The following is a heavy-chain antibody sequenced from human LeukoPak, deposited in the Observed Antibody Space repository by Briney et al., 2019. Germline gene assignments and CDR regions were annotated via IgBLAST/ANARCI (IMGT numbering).Heavy chain of an antibody. J-gene: IGHJ6*02. CDR2: IHADGGRT. Sequence: GGSLRLSCAASGFAFADYAMHWVRQIPGKGLECVAHIHADGGRTFYADPVKGRFTVSRDNGKNSLFLQMDSLTSDDTALYYCSTWAFYHGLDVWGQGATVIVSS. V-gene: IGHV3-43*02. D-gene: IGHD2/OR15-2a*01. CDR1: GFAFADYA. CDR3: STWAFYHGLDV.